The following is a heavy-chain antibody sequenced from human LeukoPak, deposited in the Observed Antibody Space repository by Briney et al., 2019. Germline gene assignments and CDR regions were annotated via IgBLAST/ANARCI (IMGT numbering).Heavy chain of an antibody. V-gene: IGHV3-74*01. J-gene: IGHJ5*02. Sequence: GGSLRLSCAASGFTFSSYWMHWVRQAPGKGLVWVSRINSDGSSTSYADSVKGRFTISRNNAKNTLYLQMNSLRAEDTAVYYCARDLVIAVAGDHNWFDPWGQGTLVTVSS. CDR1: GFTFSSYW. CDR3: ARDLVIAVAGDHNWFDP. CDR2: INSDGSST. D-gene: IGHD6-19*01.